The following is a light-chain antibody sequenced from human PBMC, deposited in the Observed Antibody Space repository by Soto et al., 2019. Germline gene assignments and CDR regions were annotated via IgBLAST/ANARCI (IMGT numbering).Light chain of an antibody. Sequence: EIVLTQSPGTLSLSPGERATLSRRASQSVSSSYLAWYQQRPGQAPRLLIYGASSRATGIPDRFSGSGSGTDFTLTISRLEPEDFAVYYCQQYGSSRELTFGGGTKVEIK. CDR2: GAS. J-gene: IGKJ4*01. V-gene: IGKV3-20*01. CDR1: QSVSSSY. CDR3: QQYGSSRELT.